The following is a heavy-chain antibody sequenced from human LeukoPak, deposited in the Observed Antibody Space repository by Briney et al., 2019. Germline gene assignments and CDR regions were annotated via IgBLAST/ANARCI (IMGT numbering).Heavy chain of an antibody. J-gene: IGHJ3*02. Sequence: GGSLRLSCAASGFTFSSYAMHWVRQAPGKGLEWVAVISYDGSNKYYADSVKGRFTISRDNSKNTLYLQMNSLRAEDTAVYYCARCYYDSSGYYGNDAFDIWGQGTMVTVSS. D-gene: IGHD3-22*01. CDR2: ISYDGSNK. CDR1: GFTFSSYA. CDR3: ARCYYDSSGYYGNDAFDI. V-gene: IGHV3-30-3*01.